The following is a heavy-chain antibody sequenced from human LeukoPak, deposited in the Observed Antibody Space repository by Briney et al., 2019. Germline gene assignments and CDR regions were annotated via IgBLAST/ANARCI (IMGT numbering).Heavy chain of an antibody. CDR2: INPNSGGT. CDR3: ARETGRYCSSTSCLSY. D-gene: IGHD2-2*01. CDR1: GYTFTGYY. V-gene: IGHV1-2*02. Sequence: ASVKVSCKASGYTFTGYYMHWVRQAPGQGLEWMGCINPNSGGTNYAQKFQGRVTMTRDTSISTAYMELSRLRSDDTAVYYCARETGRYCSSTSCLSYWGQGTLVTVSS. J-gene: IGHJ4*02.